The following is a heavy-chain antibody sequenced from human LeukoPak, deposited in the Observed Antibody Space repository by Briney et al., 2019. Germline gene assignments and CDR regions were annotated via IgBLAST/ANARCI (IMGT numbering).Heavy chain of an antibody. CDR2: IYYSGST. Sequence: SETLSLTCTVSGGSISSYYWSWIRQPPGKGLEWIGYIYYSGSTNYNPSLKSRVTISVDTSKNQFSLKLSSVTAADTAVYYCARHDGGEGSGSYYYYYYGMDVWGQGTTVTVSS. CDR1: GGSISSYY. CDR3: ARHDGGEGSGSYYYYYYGMDV. J-gene: IGHJ6*02. D-gene: IGHD3-10*01. V-gene: IGHV4-59*08.